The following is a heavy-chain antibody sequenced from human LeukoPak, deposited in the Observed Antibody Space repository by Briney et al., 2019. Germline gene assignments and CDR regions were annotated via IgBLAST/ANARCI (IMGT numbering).Heavy chain of an antibody. D-gene: IGHD6-13*01. V-gene: IGHV4-30-2*02. Sequence: SQTLSLTCAVSGGSISSGGYSWSWIRQPPGKGLEWIGYIYHSGSTYYNPSLKSRVTISVDTSKNQFSLKLSSVTAADTAVYYCARIAAAGSFDYWGQGTLVTVSS. CDR3: ARIAAAGSFDY. J-gene: IGHJ4*02. CDR2: IYHSGST. CDR1: GGSISSGGYS.